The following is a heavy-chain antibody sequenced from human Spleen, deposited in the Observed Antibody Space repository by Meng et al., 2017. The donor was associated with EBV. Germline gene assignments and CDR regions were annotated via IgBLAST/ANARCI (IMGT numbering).Heavy chain of an antibody. J-gene: IGHJ4*02. V-gene: IGHV1-2*06. CDR3: ARAYSGYDDLPSY. CDR2: INPNSGGR. CDR1: GYTFTNYY. D-gene: IGHD5-12*01. Sequence: QVHLEQSGAEVKKPGASVKVSCKTSGYTFTNYYLHWVRQAPGQGLEWMGRINPNSGGRDYTQKFQGRVTMTRDTSISTAYMELNSLRSDDTALYYCARAYSGYDDLPSYWGQGTLVTVSS.